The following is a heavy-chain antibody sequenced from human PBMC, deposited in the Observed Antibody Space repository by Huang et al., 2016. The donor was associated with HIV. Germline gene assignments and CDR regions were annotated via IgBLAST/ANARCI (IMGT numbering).Heavy chain of an antibody. CDR3: AKESRWFSDFDH. D-gene: IGHD2-15*01. J-gene: IGHJ4*02. CDR2: ISYDGRSQ. CDR1: GFKLSGFG. Sequence: QVHLVESGGGVVQPGGSLRLSCAASGFKLSGFGMHWVRQAPGKGLDWGAVISYDGRSQFYTDSVKGRFTISRDNSDNTLSLQMKGLRPDDTAVYYCAKESRWFSDFDHWGQGVLVSVSS. V-gene: IGHV3-30*18.